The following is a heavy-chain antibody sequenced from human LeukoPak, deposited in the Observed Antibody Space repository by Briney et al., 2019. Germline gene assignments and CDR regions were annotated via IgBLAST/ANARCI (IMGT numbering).Heavy chain of an antibody. CDR1: GGTFSSYA. Sequence: SVKVSCKASGGTFSSYAISWVRQAPGQGLEWMGRIIPILGIANYAQKFQGRVTITADKSTSTAYMELSSLRSEDTAVYYCASGARLGGLDYWGQGTLVSVSS. D-gene: IGHD1-26*01. V-gene: IGHV1-69*04. CDR2: IIPILGIA. J-gene: IGHJ4*02. CDR3: ASGARLGGLDY.